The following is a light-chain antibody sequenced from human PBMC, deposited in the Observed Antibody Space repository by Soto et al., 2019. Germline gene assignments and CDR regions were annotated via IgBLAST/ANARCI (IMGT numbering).Light chain of an antibody. CDR2: DAS. Sequence: EIVLTQSPATLSLSPGERATLSCRASQSVSSYLAWYQHKPGQAPRLLIYDASKRATGIPARFSGSGSGTDFTLTISGLAPEDFAAYYCQQRSNWPPTWTFGQGTRVEIK. CDR1: QSVSSY. CDR3: QQRSNWPPTWT. J-gene: IGKJ1*01. V-gene: IGKV3-11*01.